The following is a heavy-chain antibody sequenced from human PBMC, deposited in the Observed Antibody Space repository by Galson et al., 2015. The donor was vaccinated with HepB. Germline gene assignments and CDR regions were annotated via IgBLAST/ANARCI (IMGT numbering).Heavy chain of an antibody. D-gene: IGHD6-13*01. Sequence: SVKVSCKASGGTFSSYTISWVRQAPGQGLEWIGRIIPILGIANYAQKFQGRVTITADKSTSTAYMELSSLRSEDTAVYYCARDNVGIAAAGSFDYWGQGTLVTVSS. V-gene: IGHV1-69*04. CDR1: GGTFSSYT. CDR3: ARDNVGIAAAGSFDY. CDR2: IIPILGIA. J-gene: IGHJ4*02.